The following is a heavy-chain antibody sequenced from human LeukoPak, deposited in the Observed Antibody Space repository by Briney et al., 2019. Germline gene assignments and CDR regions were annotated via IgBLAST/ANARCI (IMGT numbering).Heavy chain of an antibody. CDR3: ARVLAYCSSTSCHDY. CDR2: ISAYNGNT. Sequence: ASVKVSCKASGYTSTSYGISWVRQAPGQGLEWMGWISAYNGNTNYAQKLQGRVTMTTDTSTSTAYMELRSLRSDDTAVYYCARVLAYCSSTSCHDYWGQGTLVTVYS. CDR1: GYTSTSYG. J-gene: IGHJ4*02. D-gene: IGHD2-2*01. V-gene: IGHV1-18*01.